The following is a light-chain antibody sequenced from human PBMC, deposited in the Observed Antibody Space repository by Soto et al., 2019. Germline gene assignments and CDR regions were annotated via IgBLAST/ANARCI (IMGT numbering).Light chain of an antibody. CDR3: SSYTSTSRLEV. CDR2: EVS. Sequence: QSVLTQPPSASGSPGQSVTISCTGTSSDVGGYNYVSWYQQHPGKAPKLMIYEVSRRPSGVPDRFSGSKSGNTASLTVSGLQAEDEADYYCSSYTSTSRLEVFGGGTKLTVL. V-gene: IGLV2-8*01. CDR1: SSDVGGYNY. J-gene: IGLJ3*02.